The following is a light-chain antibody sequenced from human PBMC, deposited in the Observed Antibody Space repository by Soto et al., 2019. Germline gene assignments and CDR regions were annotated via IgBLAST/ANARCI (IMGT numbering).Light chain of an antibody. CDR3: FSYTSSGTYV. CDR2: EVS. Sequence: QSVLGQPASVSGSPGQSITISCTGTRSDVGNYKYVSWYQQHPGKAPKLMIYEVSNRPSGVSNRFSGSKSGNTASLTISGLQAEDETDYYCFSYTSSGTYVFGTGTRSPS. V-gene: IGLV2-14*01. CDR1: RSDVGNYKY. J-gene: IGLJ1*01.